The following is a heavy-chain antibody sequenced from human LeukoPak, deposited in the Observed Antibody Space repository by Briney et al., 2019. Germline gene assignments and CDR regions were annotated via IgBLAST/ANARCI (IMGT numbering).Heavy chain of an antibody. CDR2: ISGSGGST. V-gene: IGHV3-23*01. D-gene: IGHD6-13*01. J-gene: IGHJ4*02. CDR3: AKTWDEYSSSWYTVIPY. CDR1: GFTFSSYA. Sequence: GGSLRLSCAASGFTFSSYAMSWVRQAPGKGLEWVSAISGSGGSTYYADSVKGRFTISRDNSKNTLYLQMNSLRAEDTAVYYCAKTWDEYSSSWYTVIPYWGQGTLVTVSS.